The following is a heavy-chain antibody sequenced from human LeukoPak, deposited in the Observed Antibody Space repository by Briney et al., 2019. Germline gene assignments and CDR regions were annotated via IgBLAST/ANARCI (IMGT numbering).Heavy chain of an antibody. J-gene: IGHJ3*02. CDR2: IVVGSGNT. D-gene: IGHD3-22*01. V-gene: IGHV1-58*02. CDR3: AAVVSDDSSGYYYALDAFDI. CDR1: GFTFTSSA. Sequence: EASVKVSRKASGFTFTSSAMQWVRQARGQRLEWIGWIVVGSGNTNYAQKFQERVTITRDMSTSTAYMELSSLRSEDTAVYYCAAVVSDDSSGYYYALDAFDIWGQGTMVTVSS.